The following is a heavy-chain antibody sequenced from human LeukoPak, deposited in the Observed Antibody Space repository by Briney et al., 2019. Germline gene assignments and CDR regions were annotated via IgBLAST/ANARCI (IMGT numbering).Heavy chain of an antibody. D-gene: IGHD2-15*01. J-gene: IGHJ4*02. CDR3: VRDLYRNSYACSFDY. CDR1: GDSVSSNNVA. Sequence: SQTLSLTCAISGDSVSSNNVAWNWIRQSPSRGLEWLGRTFYRSKWHYNYAESVKGRITINPDTSKNQFSLQLDSVTPEDTAVYYCVRDLYRNSYACSFDYWGQGNLVTVSS. CDR2: TFYRSKWHY. V-gene: IGHV6-1*01.